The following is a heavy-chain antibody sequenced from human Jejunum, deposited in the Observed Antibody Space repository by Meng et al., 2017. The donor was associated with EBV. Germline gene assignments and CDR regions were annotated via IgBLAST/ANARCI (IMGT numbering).Heavy chain of an antibody. CDR2: MHPGGST. V-gene: IGHV4-4*02. J-gene: IGHJ4*02. CDR1: GDSTSSSHW. CDR3: AKSNDYSLNS. D-gene: IGHD4-11*01. Sequence: QAQRQESGPGLVKPSGTLSLTCAVSGDSTSSSHWWSWVRQPPGKGLEWIGEMHPGGSTNYNPSLKSRVTISVDNSKNQFSLKLTSVTAADTAVYYCAKSNDYSLNSWGQGTLVTVSS.